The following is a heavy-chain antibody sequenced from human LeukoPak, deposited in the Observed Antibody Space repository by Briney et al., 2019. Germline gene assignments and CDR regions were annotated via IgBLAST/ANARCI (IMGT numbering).Heavy chain of an antibody. CDR1: GFTFSDYY. V-gene: IGHV3-11*04. CDR2: ISSSGSTI. Sequence: PGGSLRLSCAASGFTFSDYYMSWIRQAPGKGLEWVSYISSSGSTIYYADSVKGRFTISRDNAKNSLYLQMNSLRAEDTAVYYCARDRGYYDSSGYQLGFDPWGQGTLVTVSS. D-gene: IGHD3-22*01. J-gene: IGHJ5*02. CDR3: ARDRGYYDSSGYQLGFDP.